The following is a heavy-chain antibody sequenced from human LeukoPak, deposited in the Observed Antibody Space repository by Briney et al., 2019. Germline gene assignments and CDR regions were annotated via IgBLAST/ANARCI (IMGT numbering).Heavy chain of an antibody. CDR3: ARTVKWLSPHFDY. CDR1: GFTFSPYA. CDR2: ISYDGSNT. D-gene: IGHD3-22*01. Sequence: PGGSLRLSCAASGFTFSPYAMHWVRQAPGKRLEWVAVISYDGSNTYYADSVKGRFTISRDNSKNTLYLQMNSLRTEDTAVYYCARTVKWLSPHFDYWGQGTLVTVSS. V-gene: IGHV3-30-3*01. J-gene: IGHJ4*02.